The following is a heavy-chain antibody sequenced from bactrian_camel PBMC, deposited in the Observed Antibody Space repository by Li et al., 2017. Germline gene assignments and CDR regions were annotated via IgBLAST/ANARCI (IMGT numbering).Heavy chain of an antibody. CDR3: AAVSGY. Sequence: HVQLVESGGGSVQPGGSLTLSCSVSGYTYCVGWFRQAPGKERERVASISTRGGSADYADSVKGRFTISQDNAKKMVYLEMKSLKPEDTAVYFCAAVSGYWGQGTQVTVS. V-gene: IGHV3S60*01. J-gene: IGHJ6*01. CDR2: ISTRGGSA. CDR1: GYTYCV.